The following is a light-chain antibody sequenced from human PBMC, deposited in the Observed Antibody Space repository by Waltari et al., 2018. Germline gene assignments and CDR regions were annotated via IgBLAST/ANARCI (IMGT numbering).Light chain of an antibody. Sequence: QSALTQPASVSGSPGQSSTISCNGTNREVGGYNQVSWYQYLPGKAPKLLIYDVTKRPSGLSDRFSGSRSVATASPTISGLQADDEADYYCTSFTYRTTLVFGGGTKLAVL. J-gene: IGLJ2*01. CDR2: DVT. CDR3: TSFTYRTTLV. CDR1: NREVGGYNQ. V-gene: IGLV2-14*03.